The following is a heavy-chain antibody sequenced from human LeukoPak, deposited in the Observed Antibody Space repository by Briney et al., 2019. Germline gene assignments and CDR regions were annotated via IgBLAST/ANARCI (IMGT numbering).Heavy chain of an antibody. V-gene: IGHV3-48*04. CDR1: GFTFSNYN. Sequence: GGSLRLSCAASGFTFSNYNMNWVRQAPGKGLEWVSYISSSSITIYYADSVKGRFTISRDNAKNSLYLQMNSLRAEDTAVYYCATTSGSHFDYWGQGTLVTVSS. J-gene: IGHJ4*02. CDR2: ISSSSITI. D-gene: IGHD1-26*01. CDR3: ATTSGSHFDY.